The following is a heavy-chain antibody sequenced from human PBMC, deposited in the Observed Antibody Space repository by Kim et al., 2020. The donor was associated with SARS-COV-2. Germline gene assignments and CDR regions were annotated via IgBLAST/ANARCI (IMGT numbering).Heavy chain of an antibody. CDR1: GYTFTGYY. CDR3: ARNILAAAGTYLSWYGMDV. D-gene: IGHD6-13*01. V-gene: IGHV1-2*02. Sequence: ASVKVSCKASGYTFTGYYMHWVRQAPGQGLEWMGWINPNSGGTNYAQKFQGRVTMTRDTSISTAYMELSRLRSDDTAVYYCARNILAAAGTYLSWYGMDVWGQGTTVTVSS. CDR2: INPNSGGT. J-gene: IGHJ6*02.